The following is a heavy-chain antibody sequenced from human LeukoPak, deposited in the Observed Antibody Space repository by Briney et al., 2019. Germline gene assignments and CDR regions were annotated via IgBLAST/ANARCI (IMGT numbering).Heavy chain of an antibody. CDR3: ARGRQSGYSYGLDY. J-gene: IGHJ4*02. CDR2: IYYSGNT. Sequence: SETLSLTCSVSGGSISSYYWSWLRQPPGKGLEWIGYIYYSGNTNYNPSLKSRVTILVDMSKNQFSLKLSSVTAADTAVYYCARGRQSGYSYGLDYWGQGTLVTVSS. CDR1: GGSISSYY. D-gene: IGHD5-18*01. V-gene: IGHV4-59*01.